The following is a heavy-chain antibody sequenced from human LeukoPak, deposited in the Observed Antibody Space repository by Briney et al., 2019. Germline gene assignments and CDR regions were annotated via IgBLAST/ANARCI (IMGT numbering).Heavy chain of an antibody. V-gene: IGHV5-51*01. Sequence: GESLKISCKGSGYSLTSYWIGWVRQMPGKGLEWMGIIYPGDSDTRYSPSFQGQVTISADKSISTAYLQWSSLKASDTAMYYCARLVYSSSSGYYFDYWGQGTLVTVSS. CDR3: ARLVYSSSSGYYFDY. D-gene: IGHD6-6*01. CDR2: IYPGDSDT. J-gene: IGHJ4*02. CDR1: GYSLTSYW.